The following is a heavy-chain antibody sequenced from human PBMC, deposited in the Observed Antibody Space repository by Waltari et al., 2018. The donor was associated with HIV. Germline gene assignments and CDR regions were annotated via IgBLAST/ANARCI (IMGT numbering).Heavy chain of an antibody. D-gene: IGHD2-15*01. Sequence: QVQLQQWGAGLLKPSETLSLTCAVYGGSSSGYYWSWIRQPPGKGLEWIGEINHSGSTTYNPSLKSRVTISVDTSKHQFSLKLSSVTAADTAVYYCARGPADKDYCSGGSCYYSHIDYWGQGTLVTVSS. V-gene: IGHV4-34*01. J-gene: IGHJ4*02. CDR3: ARGPADKDYCSGGSCYYSHIDY. CDR2: INHSGST. CDR1: GGSSSGYY.